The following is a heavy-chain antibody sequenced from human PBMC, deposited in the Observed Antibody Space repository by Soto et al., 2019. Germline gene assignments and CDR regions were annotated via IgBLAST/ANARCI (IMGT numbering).Heavy chain of an antibody. CDR1: GYSFTSYW. J-gene: IGHJ6*03. V-gene: IGHV5-51*01. CDR2: IYPGDSDT. D-gene: IGHD2-2*01. Sequence: GESLKISCKGSGYSFTSYWIGWVRQMPGKGLEWMGIIYPGDSDTRYSPSFQGQVTISADKSISTAYLQWSSLKASDTAMYYCAKARSSYHYYYYMDVWGKGITVTVSS. CDR3: AKARSSYHYYYYMDV.